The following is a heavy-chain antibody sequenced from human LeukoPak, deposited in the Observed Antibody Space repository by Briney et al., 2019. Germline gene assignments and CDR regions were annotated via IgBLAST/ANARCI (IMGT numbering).Heavy chain of an antibody. CDR3: ARESLTYYYDSSGLDY. Sequence: PGGSLRLSCAASGFTFSSYSMNWVRQAPGKGLEWVSSISSSSSYIYYADSVKGRFTISRDNVKNSLYLQMNSLRAEDTAVYYCARESLTYYYDSSGLDYWGQGTLVTVSS. CDR2: ISSSSSYI. J-gene: IGHJ4*02. CDR1: GFTFSSYS. D-gene: IGHD3-22*01. V-gene: IGHV3-21*01.